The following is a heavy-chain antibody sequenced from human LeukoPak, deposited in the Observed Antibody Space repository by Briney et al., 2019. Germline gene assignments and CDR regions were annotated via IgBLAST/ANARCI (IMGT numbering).Heavy chain of an antibody. CDR3: ARRGKVYYYCKDV. CDR1: GGSISSSSYY. J-gene: IGHJ6*02. V-gene: IGHV4-39*01. CDR2: IYYSGRT. Sequence: PSETLSLTCTVSGGSISSSSYYWGWIRQPPGRVLEWIGSIYYSGRTYYNPSLKSRVTISVDTSKNQFSLKLSSVTAADTAVYYCARRGKVYYYCKDVWGQGTTVTVSS.